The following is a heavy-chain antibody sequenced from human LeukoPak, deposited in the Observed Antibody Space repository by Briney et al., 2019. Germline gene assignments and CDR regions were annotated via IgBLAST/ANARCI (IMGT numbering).Heavy chain of an antibody. V-gene: IGHV1-18*01. J-gene: IGHJ4*02. CDR1: GYTFTSYG. D-gene: IGHD3-16*02. Sequence: ASVKVSCKASGYTFTSYGISWVRQAPGQGLEWMGWISAYNGNTNYAQKLQGRVTMTTDTSTSTAYMELRSLRSDDTAVYYCARVHRSYDYAWGSYRQALLNWGQGTLVTVSS. CDR3: ARVHRSYDYAWGSYRQALLN. CDR2: ISAYNGNT.